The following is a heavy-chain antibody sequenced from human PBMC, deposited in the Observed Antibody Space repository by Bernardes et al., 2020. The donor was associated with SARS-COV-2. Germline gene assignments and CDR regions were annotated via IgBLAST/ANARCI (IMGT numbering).Heavy chain of an antibody. J-gene: IGHJ6*02. CDR2: INPNSGGT. Sequence: AAVKDSCKASGYTFTGYYIHWVRQAPGQGLEWMGWINPNSGGTIYAQKFQGRVTMTRDTSISTAYMELSRLRSDDTAMYYCALPPSNYDRYGMDVWGQGTTVTVSS. CDR3: ALPPSNYDRYGMDV. V-gene: IGHV1-2*02. CDR1: GYTFTGYY. D-gene: IGHD3-22*01.